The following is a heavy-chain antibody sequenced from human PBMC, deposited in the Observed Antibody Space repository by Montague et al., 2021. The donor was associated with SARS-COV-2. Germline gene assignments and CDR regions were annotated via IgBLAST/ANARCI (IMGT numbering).Heavy chain of an antibody. Sequence: SETLSLTCAVYGGSFNDYYWTWVRQPPGKGLEWIGEITHSGGIKYNPSLQNRVSMSVDKSKNQFSLKLTSVTVADAATYYCARGQVPAFAVLMVCPAAGALDSWGRGTTVTVSS. CDR3: ARGQVPAFAVLMVCPAAGALDS. CDR2: ITHSGGI. CDR1: GGSFNDYY. V-gene: IGHV4-34*01. D-gene: IGHD2-2*01. J-gene: IGHJ3*01.